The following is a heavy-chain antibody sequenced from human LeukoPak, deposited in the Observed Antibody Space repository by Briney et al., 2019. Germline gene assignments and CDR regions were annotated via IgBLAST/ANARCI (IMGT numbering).Heavy chain of an antibody. V-gene: IGHV1-69*13. J-gene: IGHJ3*02. CDR3: ARGMVRGVIITRARSAFDI. D-gene: IGHD3-10*01. Sequence: ASVKVSCKASGGTFSSYAISWVRQAPGQGLEWMGGIIPIFGTANYAQKFQGRVTITAAESTSTAYMELSSLRSEDTAVYYCARGMVRGVIITRARSAFDIWGQGTMVTVSS. CDR2: IIPIFGTA. CDR1: GGTFSSYA.